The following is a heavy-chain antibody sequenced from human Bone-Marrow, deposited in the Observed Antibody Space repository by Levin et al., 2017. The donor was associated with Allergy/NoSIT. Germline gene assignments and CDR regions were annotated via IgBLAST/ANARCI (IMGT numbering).Heavy chain of an antibody. Sequence: GESLKISCAASGFTFSSYNMNWVRQAPGKGLEWVSSITSSSSFIYYADSVKGRFTISRDNAKNSLYLQMSSLRAEDTAVYYCTRAQYYSDSSGYPYDIWGQGTIVTFSS. V-gene: IGHV3-21*01. CDR2: ITSSSSFI. CDR3: TRAQYYSDSSGYPYDI. J-gene: IGHJ3*02. CDR1: GFTFSSYN. D-gene: IGHD3-22*01.